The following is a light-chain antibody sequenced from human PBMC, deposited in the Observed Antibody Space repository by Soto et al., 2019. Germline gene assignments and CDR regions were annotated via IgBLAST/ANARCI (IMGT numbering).Light chain of an antibody. CDR1: QSVSSSY. CDR3: QQYNDWPRT. J-gene: IGKJ5*01. Sequence: EIVLTQSPGTLSLSPGERATLSCRASQSVSSSYLALYQQKPGQAPRLLIYGASSRATGTPDRFSGSASETEFTLTISSLQSEDFAVYFCQQYNDWPRTSGQGTRLE. CDR2: GAS. V-gene: IGKV3-20*01.